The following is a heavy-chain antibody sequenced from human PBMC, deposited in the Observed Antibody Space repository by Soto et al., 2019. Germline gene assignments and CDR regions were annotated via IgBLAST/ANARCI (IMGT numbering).Heavy chain of an antibody. J-gene: IGHJ2*01. CDR3: ARIRRDYDSSGYAHWYFDL. CDR2: IIPIFGTA. D-gene: IGHD3-22*01. Sequence: ASVKVSCKASGGTFSSYAISWVRQAPGQGLEWMGGIIPIFGTANYAQKFQGRVTITADKSTSTAYMELSSLRSEDTAVYYCARIRRDYDSSGYAHWYFDLWGRGTLVTVSS. V-gene: IGHV1-69*06. CDR1: GGTFSSYA.